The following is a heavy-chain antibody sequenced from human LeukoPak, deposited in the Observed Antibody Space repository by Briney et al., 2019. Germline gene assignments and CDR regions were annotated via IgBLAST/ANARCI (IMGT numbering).Heavy chain of an antibody. V-gene: IGHV3-7*04. CDR1: GFSFSTYW. Sequence: GGSLRLPCAASGFSFSTYWMSWVRQAPGKGLEWVANIKQDGSEKYYVDSVKGRFTISRDNAKNSLYLQMNSLRAEDTAVYYCARDHSSSWYGSWLYWRQGTLVTVSS. D-gene: IGHD6-13*01. CDR3: ARDHSSSWYGSWLY. CDR2: IKQDGSEK. J-gene: IGHJ4*02.